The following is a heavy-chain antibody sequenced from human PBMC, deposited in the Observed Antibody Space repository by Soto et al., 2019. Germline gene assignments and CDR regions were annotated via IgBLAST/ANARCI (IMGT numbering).Heavy chain of an antibody. CDR3: ARDRQQLVRDAFDI. CDR2: ISAYNGNT. J-gene: IGHJ3*02. D-gene: IGHD6-13*01. Sequence: QVQLVQSGAEVKKPGASVKVSCKASGYTFTSYGISWVRQAPGQGLEWMGWISAYNGNTNYAQKLQGRVTMTTDTXXSTDYMEQRSRRSDDTAVYYCARDRQQLVRDAFDIWGQGTMVTVSS. V-gene: IGHV1-18*01. CDR1: GYTFTSYG.